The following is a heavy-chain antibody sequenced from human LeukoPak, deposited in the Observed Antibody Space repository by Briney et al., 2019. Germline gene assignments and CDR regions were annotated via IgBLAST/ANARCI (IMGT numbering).Heavy chain of an antibody. CDR1: GGSINSGSYY. CDR3: AREYVGSHWKFDY. J-gene: IGHJ4*02. CDR2: IYTTGST. Sequence: SETLSLTCTVSGGSINSGSYYWNWIRQSAGKGLEWIGHIYTTGSTNCNPSLKSRVTISLDTSKNQFSLRLSSVTAADTAVYYCAREYVGSHWKFDYWGQGTLVTVCS. V-gene: IGHV4-61*09. D-gene: IGHD1-26*01.